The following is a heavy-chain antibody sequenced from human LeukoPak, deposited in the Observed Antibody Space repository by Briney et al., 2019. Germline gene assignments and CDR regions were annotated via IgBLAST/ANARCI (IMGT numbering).Heavy chain of an antibody. Sequence: GGSLRLSCAASGFTFSSYWMHWVRQAPGKGLEWVAVISYDGSNKYYADSVKGRFTISRDNSKNTLYLQMNSLRAEDTAVYYCAREATDGGGDYWGQGTLVTVSS. CDR2: ISYDGSNK. V-gene: IGHV3-30-3*01. D-gene: IGHD6-25*01. J-gene: IGHJ4*02. CDR3: AREATDGGGDY. CDR1: GFTFSSYW.